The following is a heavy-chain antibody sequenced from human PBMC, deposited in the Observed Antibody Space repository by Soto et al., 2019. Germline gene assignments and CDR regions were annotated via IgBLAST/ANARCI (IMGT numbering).Heavy chain of an antibody. CDR3: ARRYCNNGVCYPHYYYGMDV. Sequence: SVKVSCKASGGTFSSYAISWVRQAPGQGLEWMGGIIPIFGTANYAQKFQGRVTITADESTSTAYMELSSLRSEDTAVYYCARRYCNNGVCYPHYYYGMDVWGQGTTVT. CDR2: IIPIFGTA. D-gene: IGHD2-8*01. J-gene: IGHJ6*02. CDR1: GGTFSSYA. V-gene: IGHV1-69*13.